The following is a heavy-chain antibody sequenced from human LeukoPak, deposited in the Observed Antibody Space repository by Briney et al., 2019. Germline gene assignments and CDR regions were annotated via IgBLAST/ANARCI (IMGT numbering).Heavy chain of an antibody. V-gene: IGHV3-74*01. D-gene: IGHD3-3*01. CDR1: GFTFSSYW. Sequence: PAGGSLRLSCAASGFTFSSYWMHWVRQAPGKGLVWVSRINSDGSSTSYADSVKGRFTISRDNAKNTLYLQMNSLRAEDTAVYYCARDTYDFWSGYFVKVGTFDYWGQGTLVTVSS. CDR3: ARDTYDFWSGYFVKVGTFDY. J-gene: IGHJ4*02. CDR2: INSDGSST.